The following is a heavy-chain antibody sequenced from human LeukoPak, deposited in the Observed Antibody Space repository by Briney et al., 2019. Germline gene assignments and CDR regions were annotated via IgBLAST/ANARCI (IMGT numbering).Heavy chain of an antibody. Sequence: GGSLRLSCVASGFTFSAYGMHWVRQAPGKGLEWVAVISYDGTNKYYADSVKGRFTISRDNSKNTLYLQMNSLRAADTAVYYCAKVTYDYVWGSYENWGQGSLVTVSS. CDR3: AKVTYDYVWGSYEN. D-gene: IGHD3-16*01. CDR1: GFTFSAYG. V-gene: IGHV3-30*18. J-gene: IGHJ4*02. CDR2: ISYDGTNK.